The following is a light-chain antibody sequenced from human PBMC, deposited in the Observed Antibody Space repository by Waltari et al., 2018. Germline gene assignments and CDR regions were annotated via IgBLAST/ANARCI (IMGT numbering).Light chain of an antibody. CDR2: GNS. J-gene: IGLJ2*01. Sequence: QSGLTQPPSVSGAPGQRVTISRTGSSSNIGAGYDVHWYQLLPETAPKPPLYGNSNRPSVRPARFAGSNCGTSAAPAITGIQAEDEAGYYCQSYDSSLSGSVFGGGTKLTVL. CDR3: QSYDSSLSGSV. CDR1: SSNIGAGYD. V-gene: IGLV1-40*01.